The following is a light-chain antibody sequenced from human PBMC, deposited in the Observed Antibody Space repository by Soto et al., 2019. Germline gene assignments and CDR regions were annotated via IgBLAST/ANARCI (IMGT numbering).Light chain of an antibody. CDR2: DAS. Sequence: DIQLTQSPSTLSASVGDIVTITCRASQTISNWLAWYQQRPGKAPQLLISDASRLESGVPSRFSGSGSGTEFTLTISSLQPDDFGVYYCQQRNNWPITFGQGTRLEI. J-gene: IGKJ5*01. CDR1: QTISNW. V-gene: IGKV1-5*01. CDR3: QQRNNWPIT.